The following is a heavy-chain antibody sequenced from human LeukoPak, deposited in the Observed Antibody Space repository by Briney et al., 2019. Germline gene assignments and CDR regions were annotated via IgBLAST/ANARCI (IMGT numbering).Heavy chain of an antibody. J-gene: IGHJ4*02. D-gene: IGHD6-13*01. CDR2: ISGSGGST. CDR3: AKDRAQKPGGSSSCFDH. V-gene: IGHV3-23*01. CDR1: GFTVSSNY. Sequence: PGGSLRLSCAASGFTVSSNYMSWVRQAPGKGLEWVSAISGSGGSTYYADSVKGRFTISRDNSKNTLYLQMNSLRAEDTAVYYCAKDRAQKPGGSSSCFDHWGQGTLVTVSS.